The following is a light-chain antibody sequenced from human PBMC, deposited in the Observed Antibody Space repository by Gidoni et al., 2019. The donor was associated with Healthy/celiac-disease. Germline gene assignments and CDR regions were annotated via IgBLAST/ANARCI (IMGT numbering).Light chain of an antibody. Sequence: QSVLTQPPSASGPPGQRVTISCSGSSSNIGSNYVYWYQQLPGTAPKLLIYRKNQRPSGVPDRFSGSKSGTSASLAISGLRSEDEADYYCAAWDDSLSGLVVFGGGTKLTVL. CDR3: AAWDDSLSGLVV. CDR2: RKN. J-gene: IGLJ2*01. V-gene: IGLV1-47*01. CDR1: SSNIGSNY.